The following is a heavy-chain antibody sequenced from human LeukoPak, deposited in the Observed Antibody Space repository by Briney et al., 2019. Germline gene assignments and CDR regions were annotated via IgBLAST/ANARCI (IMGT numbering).Heavy chain of an antibody. J-gene: IGHJ4*02. D-gene: IGHD3-16*01. CDR2: INPNSGGT. CDR1: GYTFTGYY. V-gene: IGHV1-2*06. Sequence: ASVKVSCKASGYTFTGYYMHWVRQAPGQGLEWMGRINPNSGGTNYAQKFQGRVTMTRDTSISTAYVELSRLRSDDTAVYYCARGNYDYVWGSRPFDYWGQGTLVTVSS. CDR3: ARGNYDYVWGSRPFDY.